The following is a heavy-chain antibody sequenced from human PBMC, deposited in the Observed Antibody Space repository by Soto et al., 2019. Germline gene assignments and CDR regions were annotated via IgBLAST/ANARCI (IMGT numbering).Heavy chain of an antibody. CDR1: EFTFSTYW. Sequence: GGSLRLSCAASEFTFSTYWMHWVRQAPGKGLVWVSRISTDGSSRTYADSVKGRFTISRDNAKNSLYLQMNSLRAEDTAVYYCARDFSSTVDYWGQGTLVTVSS. CDR2: ISTDGSSR. J-gene: IGHJ4*02. V-gene: IGHV3-74*01. CDR3: ARDFSSTVDY.